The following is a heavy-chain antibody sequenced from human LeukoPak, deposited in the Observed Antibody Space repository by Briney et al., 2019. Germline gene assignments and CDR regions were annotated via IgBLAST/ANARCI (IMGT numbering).Heavy chain of an antibody. CDR1: GGSISSGGYY. V-gene: IGHV4-31*03. CDR3: ARDHGDYSAFDI. J-gene: IGHJ3*02. CDR2: IYYSGST. Sequence: PSETLSLTCTVSGGSISSGGYYWSWIRQHPGKGLEWIGYIYYSGSTYYNPSLKSRVTISVDTSKNQFSLKLSSVTAADTAVYYCARDHGDYSAFDIWGQGTMVTVSS. D-gene: IGHD4-17*01.